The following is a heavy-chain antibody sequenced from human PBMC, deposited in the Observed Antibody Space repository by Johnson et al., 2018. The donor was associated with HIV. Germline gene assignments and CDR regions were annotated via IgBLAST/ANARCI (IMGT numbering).Heavy chain of an antibody. CDR3: ARDRYPRRYFDWLFDAFDI. J-gene: IGHJ3*02. CDR2: IYSGGST. D-gene: IGHD3-9*01. CDR1: GFTLSTYG. V-gene: IGHV3-NL1*01. Sequence: QVQLVESGGGVVQPGRSLRLSCAASGFTLSTYGMHWVRQAPGKGLEWVAVIYSGGSTYYADSVKGRFTISRDNSKTTLYLQMNSLRAEDTAVYYCARDRYPRRYFDWLFDAFDIWGQGTMVTVSS.